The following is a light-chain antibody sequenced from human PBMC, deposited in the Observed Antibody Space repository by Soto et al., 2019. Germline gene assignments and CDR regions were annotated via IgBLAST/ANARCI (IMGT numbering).Light chain of an antibody. CDR1: SSAVGSYNL. V-gene: IGLV2-23*02. Sequence: QSALTQPASVSGSPGQSITISCTGTSSAVGSYNLVSWYQQHPGKAPKLMIYEVSKRPSGVSNRFSGSKSGNTASLTISGLQAEDEADYYCCSYAGSSTLVVFGGGTKVTVL. CDR3: CSYAGSSTLVV. J-gene: IGLJ2*01. CDR2: EVS.